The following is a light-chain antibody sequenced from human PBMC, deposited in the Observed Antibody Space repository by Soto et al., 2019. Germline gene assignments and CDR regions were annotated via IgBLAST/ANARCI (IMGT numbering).Light chain of an antibody. Sequence: QSVLTQPASVSGSPGQSITISCTGTSSDVGTYNYVSWYQQHSGKAPKLMIYEVSNRPSEVSNRFPGSKSGNTASLTISGLQAEDGADYYCSAYTSSLTLYVFGSGTKVTVL. V-gene: IGLV2-14*01. CDR2: EVS. CDR3: SAYTSSLTLYV. J-gene: IGLJ1*01. CDR1: SSDVGTYNY.